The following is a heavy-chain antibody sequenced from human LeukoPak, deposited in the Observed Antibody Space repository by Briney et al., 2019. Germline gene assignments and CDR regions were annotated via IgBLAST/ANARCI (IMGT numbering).Heavy chain of an antibody. Sequence: GGSLRLSCAASGFTFRSYAMHWVRQAPGKGLEWVAVISYDGSNKYYGDSGKGRFTISRDNSKNTLYLQMDSLRAEDTAIYYCAKAVTSDYHSLYYNYYMDVWGKGTTVTVSS. V-gene: IGHV3-30*18. CDR2: ISYDGSNK. CDR1: GFTFRSYA. J-gene: IGHJ6*03. D-gene: IGHD3-10*01. CDR3: AKAVTSDYHSLYYNYYMDV.